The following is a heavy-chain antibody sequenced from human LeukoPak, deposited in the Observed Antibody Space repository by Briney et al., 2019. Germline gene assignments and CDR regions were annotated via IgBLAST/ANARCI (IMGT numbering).Heavy chain of an antibody. J-gene: IGHJ4*02. CDR2: IYTSGST. V-gene: IGHV4-61*02. Sequence: SETLSLTCTVSGGSISSGSYYWSWIRQPAGKGLEWIGRIYTSGSTNYNPTLKSRVTISVDTSKNQFSLKLSSVTAADTAVYYCARGGGSYSDFDYWGQGTLVTVSS. CDR3: ARGGGSYSDFDY. CDR1: GGSISSGSYY. D-gene: IGHD1-26*01.